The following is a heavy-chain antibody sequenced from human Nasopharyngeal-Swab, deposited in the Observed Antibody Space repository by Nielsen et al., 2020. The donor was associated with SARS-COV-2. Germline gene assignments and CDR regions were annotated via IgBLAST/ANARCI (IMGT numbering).Heavy chain of an antibody. Sequence: SETLSLTCTVSGGSISSFYWSWIRQPPGKGLEGIGYIYYSGSTNYSPSLKSRVTISVDTSKNHLSLKLSSVTAADTAVYYCARAEAYYDILTGYYGDAFDIWGQGTMVTVSS. CDR2: IYYSGST. V-gene: IGHV4-59*01. CDR1: GGSISSFY. J-gene: IGHJ3*02. CDR3: ARAEAYYDILTGYYGDAFDI. D-gene: IGHD3-9*01.